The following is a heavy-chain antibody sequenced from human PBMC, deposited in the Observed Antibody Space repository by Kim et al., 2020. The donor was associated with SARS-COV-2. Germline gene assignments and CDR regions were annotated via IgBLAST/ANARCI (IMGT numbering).Heavy chain of an antibody. CDR3: ARERVYCTNGVCYAFDY. D-gene: IGHD2-8*01. Sequence: VKGGVTIASDNSKNTLYLKMSSLRAYDTAVYYCARERVYCTNGVCYAFDYWGQGTLVTVSS. V-gene: IGHV3-30*07. J-gene: IGHJ4*02.